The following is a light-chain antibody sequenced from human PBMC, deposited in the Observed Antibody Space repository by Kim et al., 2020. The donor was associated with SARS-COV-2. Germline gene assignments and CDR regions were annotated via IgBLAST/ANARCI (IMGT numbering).Light chain of an antibody. Sequence: GQSVTTPCTGSSRDVCGYNHVSWYQQHPGKAPKLMIYEVTKRPSGVPDRFSGSKSGNTASLTVSGLQAEDEADYYCSSYAGSNNLVFGGGTKVTVL. CDR2: EVT. CDR3: SSYAGSNNLV. J-gene: IGLJ2*01. V-gene: IGLV2-8*01. CDR1: SRDVCGYNH.